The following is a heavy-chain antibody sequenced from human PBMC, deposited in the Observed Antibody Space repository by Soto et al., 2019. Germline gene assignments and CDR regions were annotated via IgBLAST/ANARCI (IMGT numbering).Heavy chain of an antibody. CDR3: AKGVVAVAGTPPPYYYYGMDV. J-gene: IGHJ6*02. Sequence: GGSLRLSCAASGFTFSSYGMHWVRQAPGKGLEWVAVISYDGSNKYYADSVKGRFTISRDNSKNTLYLQMNSLRAEDTAVYYCAKGVVAVAGTPPPYYYYGMDVWGQGTTVTVSS. D-gene: IGHD6-19*01. V-gene: IGHV3-30*18. CDR1: GFTFSSYG. CDR2: ISYDGSNK.